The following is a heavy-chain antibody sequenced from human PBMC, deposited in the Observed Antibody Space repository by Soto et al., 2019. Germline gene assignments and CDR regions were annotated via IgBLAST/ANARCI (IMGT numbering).Heavy chain of an antibody. CDR3: ASYYFGVDSFDY. Sequence: PSETLSLTCTVSGGSISSSSYYWGWIRQPPGKGLEWIGSIYYSGSTYYNPSLKSRVTISVDTSKNQFSLKLSSVTAADTAVYYCASYYFGVDSFDYWGQGTLVTVS. J-gene: IGHJ4*02. D-gene: IGHD3-3*01. CDR2: IYYSGST. V-gene: IGHV4-39*01. CDR1: GGSISSSSYY.